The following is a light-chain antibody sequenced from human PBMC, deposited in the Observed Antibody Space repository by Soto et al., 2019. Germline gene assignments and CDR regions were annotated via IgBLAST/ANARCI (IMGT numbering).Light chain of an antibody. CDR2: GAS. CDR3: QQYGSSLFT. V-gene: IGKV3-20*01. Sequence: IVLTQSPGTLSLSPGERATLSCRASQSVSSSYLAWYQQKPGQAPRLLIYGASSRATGIPDRFSGSGSGTDFTLTISRLESEDFALYYCQQYGSSLFTFGPGTKVDIK. J-gene: IGKJ3*01. CDR1: QSVSSSY.